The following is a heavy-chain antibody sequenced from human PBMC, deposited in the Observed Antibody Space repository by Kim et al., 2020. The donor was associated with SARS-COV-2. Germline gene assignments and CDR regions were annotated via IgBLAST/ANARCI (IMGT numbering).Heavy chain of an antibody. CDR1: GGSISSSTFY. J-gene: IGHJ6*02. CDR3: ARDRMVRGVIFYYYGMDV. D-gene: IGHD3-10*01. CDR2: IYYSGST. V-gene: IGHV4-39*07. Sequence: SETLSLTCTVSGGSISSSTFYWGWIRQPPGKGLEWIGSIYYSGSTYYNPSLKSRVTISVDTSKNQFSLKLSSVTAADTAVYYCARDRMVRGVIFYYYGMDVWGQGTTVTVSS.